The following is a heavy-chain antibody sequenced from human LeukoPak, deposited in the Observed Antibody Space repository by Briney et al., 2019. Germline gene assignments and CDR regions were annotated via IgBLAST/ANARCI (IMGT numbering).Heavy chain of an antibody. D-gene: IGHD3-9*01. CDR1: RFTFSSYA. CDR3: ASLPTHYDILTGRFDY. V-gene: IGHV3-23*01. Sequence: GGSLRLSCAASRFTFSSYAMSWVRQAPGEGLEWVSAISGSGGSTYYADSVKGRFTISRDNSKNTLYLQMNSLRAEDTAVYYCASLPTHYDILTGRFDYWGQGTLVTVSS. J-gene: IGHJ4*02. CDR2: ISGSGGST.